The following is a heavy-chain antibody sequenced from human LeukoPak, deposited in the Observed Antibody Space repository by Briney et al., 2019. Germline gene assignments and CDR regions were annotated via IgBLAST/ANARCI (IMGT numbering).Heavy chain of an antibody. V-gene: IGHV4-34*01. CDR1: GGSFSGYY. J-gene: IGHJ3*02. CDR3: ARSPGYSSAKDAFDI. Sequence: SETLSLTCAVYGGSFSGYYWSWIRQPPGKGLEWIGEINHSGSTNYNPSLKSRVTISVDTSKNQFSLKLSSVTAADTAVYYCARSPGYSSAKDAFDIWGQGTMVTVSS. CDR2: INHSGST. D-gene: IGHD6-19*01.